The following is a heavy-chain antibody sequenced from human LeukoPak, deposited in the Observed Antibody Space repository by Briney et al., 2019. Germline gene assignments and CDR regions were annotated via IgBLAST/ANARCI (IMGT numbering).Heavy chain of an antibody. CDR2: ISSSSSHI. J-gene: IGHJ4*02. CDR3: ARVAPGTGFFY. V-gene: IGHV3-21*01. D-gene: IGHD6-13*01. Sequence: GGSLRLSRAASGFTFSSYTMNWVRQAPGRGLESVSSISSSSSHIYYADSVKGRFTISRDNAKNSLYLQMNSLRAEDTAVYYCARVAPGTGFFYWGQGTLVTVSS. CDR1: GFTFSSYT.